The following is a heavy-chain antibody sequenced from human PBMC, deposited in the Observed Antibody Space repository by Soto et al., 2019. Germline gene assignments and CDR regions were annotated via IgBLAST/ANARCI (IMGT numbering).Heavy chain of an antibody. J-gene: IGHJ5*02. V-gene: IGHV1-3*01. CDR1: GYTFTSYA. CDR2: INAGNGNT. Sequence: QVQLVQSGAEVKKPGASVKVSCKASGYTFTSYAMHWVRQAPGQRLEWMGWINAGNGNTKYSQKFQGRVTITRDTSASTAYMELSSLRSEDTAVYYCARGAGYSYGQLRGFHWVDPWGQGTLVTVSS. CDR3: ARGAGYSYGQLRGFHWVDP. D-gene: IGHD5-18*01.